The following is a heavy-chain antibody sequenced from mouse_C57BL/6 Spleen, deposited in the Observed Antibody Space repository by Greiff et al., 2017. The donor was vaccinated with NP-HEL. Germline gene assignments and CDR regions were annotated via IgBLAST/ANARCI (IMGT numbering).Heavy chain of an antibody. CDR2: IDPSGGGT. CDR1: GYTFTSYW. Sequence: VQLQQPGAELVKPGASVKLSCKASGYTFTSYWMHWVKQRPGRGLEWLGRIDPSGGGTKYNEQFKSKATLTVDKQSSTAYMQRSSLTSEDCAVYDCERSRVYGSSYFDDWGQGTTLTVSS. J-gene: IGHJ2*01. D-gene: IGHD1-1*01. CDR3: ERSRVYGSSYFDD. V-gene: IGHV1-72*01.